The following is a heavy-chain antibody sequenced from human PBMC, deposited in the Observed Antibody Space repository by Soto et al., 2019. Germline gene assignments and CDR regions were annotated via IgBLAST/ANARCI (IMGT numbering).Heavy chain of an antibody. Sequence: GGSLRLSCAASGFTFSSYAMHWVRQAPGKGLEWVAVISYDGSNKYYADSVKGRFTISRDNSKNTLYLQMNSLRAEDTAVYYCASPHFISYSGYEERDYWGQGT. CDR1: GFTFSSYA. CDR3: ASPHFISYSGYEERDY. V-gene: IGHV3-30-3*01. J-gene: IGHJ4*02. D-gene: IGHD5-12*01. CDR2: ISYDGSNK.